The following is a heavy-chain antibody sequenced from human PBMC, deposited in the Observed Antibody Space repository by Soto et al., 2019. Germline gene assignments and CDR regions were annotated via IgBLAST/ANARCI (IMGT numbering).Heavy chain of an antibody. J-gene: IGHJ4*02. Sequence: EVQLLESGGGLLQPGGSLRLSCAASGFTFSNYAMNWVRQAPGKGLEWVSTISVSGNSAYYADSVKGRFTISRDNSKNTLYLQLNSLRAEDTAIYYCAKGALSTTSPYAFAYWGKGTLVTVSS. CDR2: ISVSGNSA. CDR1: GFTFSNYA. D-gene: IGHD1-26*01. V-gene: IGHV3-23*01. CDR3: AKGALSTTSPYAFAY.